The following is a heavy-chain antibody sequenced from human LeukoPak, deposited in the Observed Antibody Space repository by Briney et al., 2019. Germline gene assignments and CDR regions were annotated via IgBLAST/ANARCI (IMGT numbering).Heavy chain of an antibody. D-gene: IGHD5-18*01. V-gene: IGHV3-21*01. CDR3: AREDTAMVNYYGMDV. J-gene: IGHJ6*02. CDR1: GFTFSSYS. CDR2: ISSSSSYI. Sequence: GGSLTLSCAASGFTFSSYSMNWVRQAPGKGLEWVSSISSSSSYIYYADSVKGRFTISRDNAKNSLYLQMNSLRAEDTAVYYCAREDTAMVNYYGMDVWGQGTTVTVSS.